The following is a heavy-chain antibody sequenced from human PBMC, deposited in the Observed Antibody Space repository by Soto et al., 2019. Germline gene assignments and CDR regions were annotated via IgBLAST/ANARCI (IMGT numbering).Heavy chain of an antibody. CDR3: ARVQEDSGYGYYYYGMDV. J-gene: IGHJ6*02. Sequence: GSGPTLVNPTQTLTLTCTFSGFSLSTSGMCVSWIRQPPGKALEWLALIDWDDDKYYSTSLKTRLTISKDTSKNQVVLTMTNMDHVDTATYYCARVQEDSGYGYYYYGMDVWGQGTTVTVSS. V-gene: IGHV2-70*01. D-gene: IGHD5-12*01. CDR1: GFSLSTSGMC. CDR2: IDWDDDK.